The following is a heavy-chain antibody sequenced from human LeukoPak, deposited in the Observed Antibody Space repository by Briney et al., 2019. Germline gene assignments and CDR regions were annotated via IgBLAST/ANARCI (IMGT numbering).Heavy chain of an antibody. CDR3: ARDRTPSTVGTIYAFDI. J-gene: IGHJ3*02. V-gene: IGHV4-31*03. D-gene: IGHD4-23*01. CDR1: GGSISSGGYY. Sequence: SETLSLTCTVSGGSISSGGYYWSWIRQHPGKGLEWIGYIYYSGSTYYNPSLKSRVTISVDTSKNQFSLMLSSVTAADTAVYYCARDRTPSTVGTIYAFDIWGKGTMVTVSS. CDR2: IYYSGST.